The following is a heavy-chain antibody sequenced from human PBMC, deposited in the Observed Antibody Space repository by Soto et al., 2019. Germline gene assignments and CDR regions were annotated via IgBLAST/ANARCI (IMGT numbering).Heavy chain of an antibody. Sequence: EVQLVETGGGLIQPGGSLRLSCAASGFTVSSNYMSWVRQAPGKGLEWVSVIYSGGSTYYADSVKGRFTISRDNSKNTLYIQMNGLRAEDTAVYYCARGVGGWYFSEAFDIWGQGTMVTVSS. V-gene: IGHV3-53*02. CDR2: IYSGGST. D-gene: IGHD6-19*01. CDR1: GFTVSSNY. J-gene: IGHJ3*02. CDR3: ARGVGGWYFSEAFDI.